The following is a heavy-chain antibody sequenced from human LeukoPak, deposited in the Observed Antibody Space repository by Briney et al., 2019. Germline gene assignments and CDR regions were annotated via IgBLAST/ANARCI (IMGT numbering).Heavy chain of an antibody. CDR1: GGSISSYY. J-gene: IGHJ4*02. V-gene: IGHV4-34*01. Sequence: SETLSLTCTASGGSISSYYWSWIRQPPGKGLEWIGEINHSGSTNYNPSLKGRVTISVDTSKNQFSLKLSSVTAADTAVYYCARDYGDYNWGQGTLVTVSS. CDR3: ARDYGDYN. CDR2: INHSGST. D-gene: IGHD4-17*01.